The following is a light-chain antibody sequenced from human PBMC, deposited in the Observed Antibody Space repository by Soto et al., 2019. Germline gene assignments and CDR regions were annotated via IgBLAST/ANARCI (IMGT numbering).Light chain of an antibody. J-gene: IGKJ4*01. CDR3: QQYDISLS. V-gene: IGKV3-20*01. CDR2: GAS. Sequence: EIVMTQSPATLSLSPGERATLSCRASQSVGSDYLAWYQQKRGQAPRLLMYGASSRATGIPDRFSGSGSGTDFTLTISRLEPEDFAVYYCQQYDISLSFGGGTKVDI. CDR1: QSVGSDY.